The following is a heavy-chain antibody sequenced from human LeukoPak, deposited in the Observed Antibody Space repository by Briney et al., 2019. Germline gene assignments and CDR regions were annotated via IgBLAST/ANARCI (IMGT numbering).Heavy chain of an antibody. CDR1: GYTFTDYY. Sequence: ASVKVSCKASGYTFTDYYIQWVRQAPGQGFEWMGWINPTTGGTKYARKFQGRVTLTRDTSITAVYMELSRLRSDDTAVYYCASDRVVADYWGQGTLVTVSS. V-gene: IGHV1-2*02. CDR3: ASDRVVADY. J-gene: IGHJ4*02. D-gene: IGHD3-22*01. CDR2: INPTTGGT.